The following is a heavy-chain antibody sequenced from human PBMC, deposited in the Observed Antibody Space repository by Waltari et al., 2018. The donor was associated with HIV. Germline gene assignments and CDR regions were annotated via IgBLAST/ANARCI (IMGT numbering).Heavy chain of an antibody. V-gene: IGHV5-51*01. D-gene: IGHD2-2*01. CDR1: GYNFTTYW. CDR3: ARLGYWGSARCPSGYYYSYGMGV. Sequence: EVQLVQSGAEVKKPGESLKISCKGSGYNFTTYWIGWVRQMPGKGLEWMGIIYPVDSDTRYSPSFRGQVTISVDKSISTAYLQWNSLQASDTSMYYCARLGYWGSARCPSGYYYSYGMGVWGQGTTVTVS. J-gene: IGHJ6*02. CDR2: IYPVDSDT.